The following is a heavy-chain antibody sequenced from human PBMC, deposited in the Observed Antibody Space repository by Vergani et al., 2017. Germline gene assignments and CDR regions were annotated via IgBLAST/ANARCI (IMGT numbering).Heavy chain of an antibody. J-gene: IGHJ6*03. D-gene: IGHD6-6*01. CDR3: ASVEYSSSSVHYYYYYCMDV. V-gene: IGHV1-69*01. Sequence: QVQLVQSGAEVKKPGSSVKVSCKSSGGTFSNHVLAWVRQAPGQGLEWMGGILPLFGTANYAQKFQGRVTITADESTSTAYMELSSLRSEDTAVYYCASVEYSSSSVHYYYYYCMDVWGKGTTVTVSS. CDR1: GGTFSNHV. CDR2: ILPLFGTA.